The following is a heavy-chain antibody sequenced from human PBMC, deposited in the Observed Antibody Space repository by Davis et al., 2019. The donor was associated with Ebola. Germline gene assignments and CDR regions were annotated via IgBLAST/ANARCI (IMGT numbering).Heavy chain of an antibody. D-gene: IGHD1-26*01. V-gene: IGHV3-74*01. CDR3: ARGGGGGSYYLDY. J-gene: IGHJ4*02. Sequence: GESLKISCAASGFSFSSYWMHWVRQAPGKGLVWVSRIKTDGSSTGYGDSVQGRFTISRDNAKNTLYLQMNDLRAEDTAVYYCARGGGGGSYYLDYWGQGTLVTVSS. CDR1: GFSFSSYW. CDR2: IKTDGSST.